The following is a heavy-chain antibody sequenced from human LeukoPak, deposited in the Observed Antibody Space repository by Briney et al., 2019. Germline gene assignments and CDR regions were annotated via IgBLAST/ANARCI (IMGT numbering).Heavy chain of an antibody. CDR1: GGTFSSYA. V-gene: IGHV1-69*05. Sequence: SVKVSCKASGGTFSSYAISWVRQAPGQGLEWMGGIIPIFGTANYAQKLQGRVTMTTDTSTSTAYMELRSLRSDDTAVYYCARDRRGGAAAYFDYWGQGTLVTVSS. J-gene: IGHJ4*02. CDR3: ARDRRGGAAAYFDY. CDR2: IIPIFGTA. D-gene: IGHD6-13*01.